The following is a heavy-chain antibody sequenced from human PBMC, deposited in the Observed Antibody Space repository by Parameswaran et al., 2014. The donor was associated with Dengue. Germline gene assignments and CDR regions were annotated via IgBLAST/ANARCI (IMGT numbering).Heavy chain of an antibody. J-gene: IGHJ6*03. V-gene: IGHV1-NL1*01. CDR3: YNWTRLGYYYYYMDV. D-gene: IGHD1-20*01. Sequence: VRQMPGKGIVLGCINPYNDNTHYAQKFRGRVTITSDRSVSTAYMELSSLRSEDMVVYSHYNWTRLGYYYYYMDVWGKGTTVTVSS. CDR2: INPYNDNT.